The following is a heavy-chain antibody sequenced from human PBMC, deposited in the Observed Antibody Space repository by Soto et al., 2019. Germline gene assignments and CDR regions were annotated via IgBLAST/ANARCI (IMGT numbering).Heavy chain of an antibody. V-gene: IGHV1-24*01. CDR3: TTYHGVYISDH. Sequence: QVQLVQSGAEVKKPGASVKVSCKVSGYTLNEVAMHWVRQAPGKGLEWLGGFDPDEAETIYAQHFQGRVTMTEDTSTDPVYMELSSLRSEDTALYFCTTYHGVYISDHWGQGTLVTVSS. CDR2: FDPDEAET. CDR1: GYTLNEVA. D-gene: IGHD4-17*01. J-gene: IGHJ5*02.